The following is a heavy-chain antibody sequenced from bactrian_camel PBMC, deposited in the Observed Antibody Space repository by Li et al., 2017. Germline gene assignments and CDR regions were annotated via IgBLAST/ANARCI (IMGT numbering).Heavy chain of an antibody. CDR1: ADLNSRAA. V-gene: IGHV3S68*01. CDR2: MWIYDVRDI. Sequence: VESGGGSVQAGGSLRLSCVASADLNSRAALGWFRQAPGKEREGVARMWIYDVRDITYSNSVKGRFTISFDNAEKTLYLQMNNLKPEDSGRYFCAVVQRGSWIPRFNSWGQGTQVTVS. J-gene: IGHJ6*01. D-gene: IGHD2*01. CDR3: AVVQRGSWIPRFNS.